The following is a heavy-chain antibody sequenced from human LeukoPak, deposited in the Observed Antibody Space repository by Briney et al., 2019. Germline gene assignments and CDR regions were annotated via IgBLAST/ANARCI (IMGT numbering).Heavy chain of an antibody. CDR2: ISSSSSYI. CDR3: ARIGRIYQYYMDV. D-gene: IGHD2-2*01. CDR1: GFTFSSYS. Sequence: PGGSLRLSCAASGFTFSSYSMNWVRQAPGKGLEWVSSISSSSSYIYYADSVKGRFTISRDNAKNSLYLQMNSLGPEDTAVYFCARIGRIYQYYMDVWGKGTTVTVSS. V-gene: IGHV3-21*01. J-gene: IGHJ6*03.